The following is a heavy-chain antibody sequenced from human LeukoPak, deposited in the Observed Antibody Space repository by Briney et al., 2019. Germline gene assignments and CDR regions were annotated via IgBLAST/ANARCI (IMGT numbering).Heavy chain of an antibody. Sequence: SVKVSCKASGGTFSSYAISWVRQAPGQGLEWMGGIIPIFGTANYAQKFQGRVTITADESTSTAHMELSSLRSEDTAVYYCARGRYSGYDWLRRYFDYWGQGTLVTVSS. CDR3: ARGRYSGYDWLRRYFDY. D-gene: IGHD5-12*01. V-gene: IGHV1-69*01. CDR2: IIPIFGTA. CDR1: GGTFSSYA. J-gene: IGHJ4*02.